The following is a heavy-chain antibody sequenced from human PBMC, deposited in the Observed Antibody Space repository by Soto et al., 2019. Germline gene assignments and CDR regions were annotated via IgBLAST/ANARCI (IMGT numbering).Heavy chain of an antibody. J-gene: IGHJ4*02. D-gene: IGHD5-18*01. CDR1: GGSVSSDYYF. CDR2: IYYCGST. Sequence: QVQLQESGPGLVKPSETLSLTCTVSGGSVSSDYYFWGWVRQPPGKGLEWIGDIYYCGSTNYNPSLTSQVPLSVDTSKNQFSLKLNSVTVADTDVYYCARGNHRPYIYYFRYGGQGTLVTVSS. CDR3: ARGNHRPYIYYFRY. V-gene: IGHV4-61*01.